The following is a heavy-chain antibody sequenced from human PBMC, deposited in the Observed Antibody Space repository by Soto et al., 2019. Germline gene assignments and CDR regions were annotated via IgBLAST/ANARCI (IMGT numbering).Heavy chain of an antibody. J-gene: IGHJ4*02. Sequence: SETVSLTCDVYGGSFSGYIWTWIRQTPGKGLQWIGRINHSGSANYNPSLKSRVTISVHTSNSQFSLELSSVTAADTAVYYCARGLITGSQCSRGSYYFDTWGQGTQVTVSS. CDR1: GGSFSGYI. V-gene: IGHV4-34*01. CDR2: INHSGSA. D-gene: IGHD3-22*01. CDR3: ARGLITGSQCSRGSYYFDT.